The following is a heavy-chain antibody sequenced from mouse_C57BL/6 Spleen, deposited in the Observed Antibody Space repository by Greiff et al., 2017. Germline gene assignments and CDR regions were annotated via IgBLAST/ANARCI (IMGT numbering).Heavy chain of an antibody. CDR1: GYTFTSYW. D-gene: IGHD1-1*01. CDR2: IYPSDSET. V-gene: IGHV1-61*01. J-gene: IGHJ4*01. Sequence: QVQLQQPGAELVRPGSSVKLSCKASGYTFTSYWMDWVKQRPGQGLEWIGNIYPSDSETHYNQKFKDKATLTVDKSSSTAYMQLSSLTSEDSAVYYCARGQGGHYYGSSYDYYAMDYWGQGTSVTVSS. CDR3: ARGQGGHYYGSSYDYYAMDY.